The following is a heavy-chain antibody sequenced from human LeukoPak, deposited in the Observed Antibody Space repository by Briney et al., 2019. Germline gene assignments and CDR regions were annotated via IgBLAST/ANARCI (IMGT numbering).Heavy chain of an antibody. CDR2: IYSGGST. CDR1: GFTFSSYA. Sequence: PGGSLRLSCAASGFTFSSYAMHWVRQAPGKGLDWVSVIYSGGSTYYADSVKGRFTISRDNSKNTVYLQMKSLRAEDTAVYYCARGVIAAAGFDYWGQGTLVTVSS. J-gene: IGHJ4*02. V-gene: IGHV3-53*01. D-gene: IGHD6-13*01. CDR3: ARGVIAAAGFDY.